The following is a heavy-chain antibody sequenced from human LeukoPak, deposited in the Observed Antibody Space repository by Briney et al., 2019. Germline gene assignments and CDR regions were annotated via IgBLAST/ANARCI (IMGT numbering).Heavy chain of an antibody. J-gene: IGHJ5*02. CDR1: GFTFSSHG. V-gene: IGHV3-30*12. CDR3: ARELATIPGWFDL. CDR2: ISYHGTEK. Sequence: GGSLRLSCVVSGFTFSSHGMNWVRQAPGKGLEWVAIISYHGTEKTYADSVKGRFTISRDDSRNTLYLEMDSLRGDDTAMYYCARELATIPGWFDLWGQGTLVTVSS. D-gene: IGHD5-24*01.